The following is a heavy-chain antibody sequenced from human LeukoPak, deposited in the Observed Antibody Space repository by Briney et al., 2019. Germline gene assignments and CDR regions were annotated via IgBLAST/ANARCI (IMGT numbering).Heavy chain of an antibody. CDR2: INYIRST. CDR3: ARGVTAAASS. Sequence: AETLSLTCTVSGDSITTYYWRWIRQHPGKGLEWICYINYIRSTTYNPSLKIPVSISADISKTQFTLRLRSVTAADTAVYFCARGVTAAASSWGQGTLVTVSS. D-gene: IGHD6-13*01. V-gene: IGHV4-59*01. J-gene: IGHJ5*02. CDR1: GDSITTYY.